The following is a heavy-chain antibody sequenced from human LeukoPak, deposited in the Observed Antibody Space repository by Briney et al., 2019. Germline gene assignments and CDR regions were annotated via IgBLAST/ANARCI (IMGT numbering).Heavy chain of an antibody. D-gene: IGHD3-16*01. V-gene: IGHV3-21*01. Sequence: GGSLRLSCAASGFTFSSYSMNWVRQAPGKGLEWVSSISSSSSYIYYADSVKGRFTISRDNSKNTLYLQMNSLRAEDTAVYYCARDGGGQENYFDYWGQGTLVTVSS. CDR2: ISSSSSYI. CDR3: ARDGGGQENYFDY. CDR1: GFTFSSYS. J-gene: IGHJ4*02.